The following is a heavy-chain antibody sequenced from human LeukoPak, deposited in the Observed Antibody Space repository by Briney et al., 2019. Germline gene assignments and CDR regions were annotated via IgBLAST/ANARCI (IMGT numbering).Heavy chain of an antibody. V-gene: IGHV1-2*02. D-gene: IGHD3-10*01. CDR2: INPNSGGT. CDR3: AREDGEGSGSYYRGHYYYMDV. CDR1: GYTFSKYA. J-gene: IGHJ6*03. Sequence: ASVKVSCKTSGYTFSKYAMNWVRQAPGQGLEWMGWINPNSGGTNYAQKFQGRVTMTRDTSISTAYMELSRLRSDDTAVYYCAREDGEGSGSYYRGHYYYMDVWGKGTTVTVSS.